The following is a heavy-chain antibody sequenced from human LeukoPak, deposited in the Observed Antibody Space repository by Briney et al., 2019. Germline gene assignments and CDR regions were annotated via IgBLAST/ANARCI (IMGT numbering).Heavy chain of an antibody. CDR1: GFTVSSNY. J-gene: IGHJ4*02. V-gene: IGHV3-66*02. Sequence: GGSLRLSCAASGFTVSSNYMSWVRQAPGKGLEWVSVIYSGGSTYYADSVKGRFTISRDNSKNTLYLQMNSLRAEDTAVYYCARAVFGVVIILSYWGQGTLVTVSS. D-gene: IGHD3-3*01. CDR2: IYSGGST. CDR3: ARAVFGVVIILSY.